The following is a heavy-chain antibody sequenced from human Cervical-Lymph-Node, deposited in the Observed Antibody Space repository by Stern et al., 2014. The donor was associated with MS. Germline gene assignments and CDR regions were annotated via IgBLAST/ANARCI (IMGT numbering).Heavy chain of an antibody. CDR3: AREKRDCSGGSCYSRDDY. CDR2: INPSGGTT. J-gene: IGHJ4*02. CDR1: GYTFTSYY. V-gene: IGHV1-46*03. D-gene: IGHD2-15*01. Sequence: VQSGAEVKKPGASVKVSCKASGYTFTSYYMHWVRQAPGQGLEWMGIINPSGGTTNHAQKFQGRVTMTRDTSTSTVYMELSSLRSEDTAVYYCAREKRDCSGGSCYSRDDYWGQGTLVTVSS.